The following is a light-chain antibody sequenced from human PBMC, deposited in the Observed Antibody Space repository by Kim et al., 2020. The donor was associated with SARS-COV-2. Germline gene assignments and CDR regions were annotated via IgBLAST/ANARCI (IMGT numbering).Light chain of an antibody. J-gene: IGKJ1*01. CDR3: QQYNSNPRT. V-gene: IGKV4-1*01. Sequence: ATSKCKSSQSVLNSYENKNYLAWYQQTPGQCPKLLISWASTRDSGVPDRFSGSGSGTDFTLTISSLQAEGVAVYYCQQYNSNPRTFGQGTKVDIK. CDR1: QSVLNSYENKNY. CDR2: WAS.